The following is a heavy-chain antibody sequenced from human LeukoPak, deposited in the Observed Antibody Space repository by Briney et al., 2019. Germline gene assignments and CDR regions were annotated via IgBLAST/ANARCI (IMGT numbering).Heavy chain of an antibody. CDR1: GFTFSSYN. CDR2: ISSSSSYM. J-gene: IGHJ6*03. D-gene: IGHD3-16*01. Sequence: GGSLRLSCAASGFTFSSYNMNWVRQAPGKGVEWVSSISSSSSYMYYADSVKGRFTISRDNAKNSLYLQMNGLRAEDAAVYYCARGFVTYYYYMDVWGKGTTVTVSS. V-gene: IGHV3-21*01. CDR3: ARGFVTYYYYMDV.